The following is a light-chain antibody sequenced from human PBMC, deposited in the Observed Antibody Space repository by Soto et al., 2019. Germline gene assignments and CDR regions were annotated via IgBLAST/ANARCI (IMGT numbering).Light chain of an antibody. CDR3: TSYTTSSTYV. CDR2: EVS. CDR1: SSDVGNYIY. V-gene: IGLV2-14*01. Sequence: QSALTQPASVSGSPGQSITISCTGTSSDVGNYIYVFWFQQHPGKAPKLIISEVSNRPSGVSSRFSGSKSGNTASLTISGLRAEDEAHYYCTSYTTSSTYVFGTGTRSPS. J-gene: IGLJ1*01.